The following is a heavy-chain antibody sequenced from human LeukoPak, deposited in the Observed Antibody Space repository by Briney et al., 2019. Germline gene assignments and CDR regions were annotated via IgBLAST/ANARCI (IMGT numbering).Heavy chain of an antibody. J-gene: IGHJ4*02. D-gene: IGHD2-2*01. Sequence: GSLRLSCAASGFTFSSYAMSWIRQPPGKGLEWIGEINHSGSTNYNPSLKSRVTISVDTSKNQFSLKLSSVTAADTAVYYCARSTVNIKGRTFDYWGQGTLVTVSS. CDR1: GFTFSSYA. CDR2: INHSGST. CDR3: ARSTVNIKGRTFDY. V-gene: IGHV4-34*01.